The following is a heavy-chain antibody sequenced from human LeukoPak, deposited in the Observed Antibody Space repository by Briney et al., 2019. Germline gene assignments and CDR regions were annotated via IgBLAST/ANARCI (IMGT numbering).Heavy chain of an antibody. J-gene: IGHJ4*02. CDR3: VRRTEWLQNFDY. Sequence: SETLSLTCTVSGGSISSGGYYLSWIRQLPGKGLELIGYIYYSGSTYYNPSLQSRVTISVDTSQNQFSLKLSSMTAADTAVYYCVRRTEWLQNFDYWGQGTLVTVSS. CDR1: GGSISSGGYY. V-gene: IGHV4-31*03. D-gene: IGHD5-24*01. CDR2: IYYSGST.